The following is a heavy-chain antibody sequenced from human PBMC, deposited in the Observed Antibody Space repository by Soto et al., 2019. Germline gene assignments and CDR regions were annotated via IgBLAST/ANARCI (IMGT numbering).Heavy chain of an antibody. J-gene: IGHJ6*02. CDR3: ASHPVVYFYCGMDV. Sequence: QVQLVQSGAEVKKPGSSVKVSCKASGGTFSSYALSWVRQAPGQGLEWMGGIIPIFGTADYAQKFQGRVTITADDSAGTACLGRRSLRSEETAVYYCASHPVVYFYCGMDVWGQGTTVTVSS. CDR1: GGTFSSYA. V-gene: IGHV1-69*12. D-gene: IGHD2-15*01. CDR2: IIPIFGTA.